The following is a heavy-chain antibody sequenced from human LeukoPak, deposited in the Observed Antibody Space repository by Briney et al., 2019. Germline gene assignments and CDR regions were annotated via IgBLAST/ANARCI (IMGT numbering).Heavy chain of an antibody. CDR1: GGSFSGYY. V-gene: IGHV4-34*01. CDR3: ARDLYDILTGYYPNWFDP. CDR2: INHSGST. Sequence: SETLSLTCAVYGGSFSGYYWSWIRQPPGKGLEWIGEINHSGSTNYNPSLRSRVTISVDTSKNQFSLKLSSVTAADTAVYYCARDLYDILTGYYPNWFDPWGQGTLVTVSS. J-gene: IGHJ5*02. D-gene: IGHD3-9*01.